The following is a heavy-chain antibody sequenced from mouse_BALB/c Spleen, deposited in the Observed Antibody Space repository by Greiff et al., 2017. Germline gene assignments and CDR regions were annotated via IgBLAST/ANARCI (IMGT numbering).Heavy chain of an antibody. Sequence: EVKVVESGGGLVKPGGSLKLSCAASGFTFSSYTMSWVRQTPEKRLEWVATISSGGSYTYYPDSVKGRFTISRDNAKNTLYLQMSSLKSEDTAMYYCTRCDGNYGDYAMDYWGQGTSVTVSS. D-gene: IGHD2-1*01. CDR3: TRCDGNYGDYAMDY. CDR1: GFTFSSYT. V-gene: IGHV5-6-4*01. CDR2: ISSGGSYT. J-gene: IGHJ4*01.